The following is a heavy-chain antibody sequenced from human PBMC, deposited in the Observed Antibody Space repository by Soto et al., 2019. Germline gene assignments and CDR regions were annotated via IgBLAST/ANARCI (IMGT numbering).Heavy chain of an antibody. CDR3: ARHGIVATMDY. CDR1: GGSISSYY. J-gene: IGHJ4*02. Sequence: SETLSLTCTVSGGSISSYYWSWIRQPPGKGLEWIGYIYYSGSTNYNPSLKSRVTISVDTSKNQFSLKLSSVTAADTAVYYYARHGIVATMDYWGQGTPVTVSS. D-gene: IGHD5-12*01. V-gene: IGHV4-59*08. CDR2: IYYSGST.